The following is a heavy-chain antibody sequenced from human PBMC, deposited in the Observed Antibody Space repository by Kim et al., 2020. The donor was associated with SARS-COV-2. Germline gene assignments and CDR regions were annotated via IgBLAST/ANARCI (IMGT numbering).Heavy chain of an antibody. Sequence: GGSLRLSCAASGFTFSTYPMAWVRQAPGEGLEWVSAVHPSGTYYADSVTGRFTISRDNSKDTLFLQMNSLRAEDTAVYYCALVDWNRAGGYWGQGTLVTVSS. V-gene: IGHV3-23*01. CDR2: VHPSGT. D-gene: IGHD1-1*01. CDR1: GFTFSTYP. CDR3: ALVDWNRAGGY. J-gene: IGHJ1*01.